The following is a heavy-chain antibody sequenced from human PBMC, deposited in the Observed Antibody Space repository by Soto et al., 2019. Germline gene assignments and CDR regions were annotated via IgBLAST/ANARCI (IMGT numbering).Heavy chain of an antibody. CDR1: GGSISVYY. CDR2: VYDNGRP. CDR3: AREIVTAGGNNYFDP. Sequence: SETLSLTCTISGGSISVYYWSWIRQSPRQGLEWIGYVYDNGRPYYSPSLKSRVTISVDKSNNQFSLRLTSATAADTAVYFCAREIVTAGGNNYFDPWGPGTLVTVSS. J-gene: IGHJ5*02. D-gene: IGHD2-21*02. V-gene: IGHV4-59*12.